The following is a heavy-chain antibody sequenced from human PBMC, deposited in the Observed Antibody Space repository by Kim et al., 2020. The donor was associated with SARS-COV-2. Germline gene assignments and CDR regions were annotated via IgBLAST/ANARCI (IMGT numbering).Heavy chain of an antibody. CDR2: IIPIFGTA. Sequence: SVKVSCKASGGTFSSYAISWVRRAPGQGLEWMGGIIPIFGTANYAQKFQGRVTITADESTSTAYMELSSLRSEDTAVYYCASCSGGSCYSYPVMDVWGQGTTVTVSS. CDR1: GGTFSSYA. D-gene: IGHD2-15*01. CDR3: ASCSGGSCYSYPVMDV. J-gene: IGHJ6*02. V-gene: IGHV1-69*13.